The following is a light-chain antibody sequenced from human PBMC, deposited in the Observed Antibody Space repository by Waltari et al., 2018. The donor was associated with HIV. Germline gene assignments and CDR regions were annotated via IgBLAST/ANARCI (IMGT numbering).Light chain of an antibody. Sequence: EVVLTQSPGTVSLSPGERATLSCRASQSVNTNYLAWYQQKSGQAPRLLIYEASGRATGIPDRFSGSGSGTDFTLTISRVEPEDFAVYFCQQYGISPITFGQGTRLE. CDR3: QQYGISPIT. CDR1: QSVNTNY. CDR2: EAS. V-gene: IGKV3-20*01. J-gene: IGKJ5*01.